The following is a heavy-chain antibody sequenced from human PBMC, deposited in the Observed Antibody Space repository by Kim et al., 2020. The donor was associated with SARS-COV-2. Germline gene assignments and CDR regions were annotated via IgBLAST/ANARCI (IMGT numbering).Heavy chain of an antibody. D-gene: IGHD5-12*01. CDR3: AGVIVATIPYYYYGMDG. V-gene: IGHV3-30*03. J-gene: IGHJ6*02. Sequence: VKGRFTISRDNSKNPLYLQMNSVRAEDTAVYYCAGVIVATIPYYYYGMDGWGQGTTVTVSS.